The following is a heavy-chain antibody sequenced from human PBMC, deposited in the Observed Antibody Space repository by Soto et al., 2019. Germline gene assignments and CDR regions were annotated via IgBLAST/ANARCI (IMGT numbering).Heavy chain of an antibody. Sequence: QVQLQESGPGLVKPSQTLSLTCTVSGGSISSGDYYWSWIRQPPGKGLEWIGDINYSGSTYYNPSLKSRVTISVDTSKNQFSLMLTSVTAEDTAVYYCARASPVVTDVWGQGTTVTVSS. J-gene: IGHJ6*02. CDR1: GGSISSGDYY. CDR3: ARASPVVTDV. V-gene: IGHV4-30-4*01. CDR2: INYSGST. D-gene: IGHD5-18*01.